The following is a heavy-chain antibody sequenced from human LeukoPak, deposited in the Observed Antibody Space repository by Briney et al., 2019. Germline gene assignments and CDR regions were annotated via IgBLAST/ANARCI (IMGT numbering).Heavy chain of an antibody. CDR3: ARVGDTAMVYFDY. CDR2: INYSGST. D-gene: IGHD5-18*01. CDR1: GGSISSGGYY. Sequence: SQTLSLTCTVSGGSISSGGYYWSWIRQHPGKGLEWLGYINYSGSTYYNPSLKSRVTISVDTSKNQYSLKLSSVTAADTAVYYCARVGDTAMVYFDYWGQGTLVAVSS. J-gene: IGHJ4*02. V-gene: IGHV4-31*03.